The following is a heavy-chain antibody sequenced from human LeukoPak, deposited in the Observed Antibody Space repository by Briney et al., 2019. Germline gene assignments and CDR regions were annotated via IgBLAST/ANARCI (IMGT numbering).Heavy chain of an antibody. J-gene: IGHJ6*03. CDR2: INWNGGST. Sequence: AGSLRLSCAASGFTFDDYGMSWVRQAPRKGPEWGSGINWNGGSTGYADSVKARFTISRDNAKNSLYLQMNSLRAEDTALYYCARSIAAAFFYYHYYMDVWGKATTVTVSS. V-gene: IGHV3-20*04. D-gene: IGHD6-13*01. CDR3: ARSIAAAFFYYHYYMDV. CDR1: GFTFDDYG.